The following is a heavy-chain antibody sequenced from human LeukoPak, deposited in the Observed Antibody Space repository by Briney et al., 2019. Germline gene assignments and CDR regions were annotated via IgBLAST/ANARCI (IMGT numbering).Heavy chain of an antibody. V-gene: IGHV1-69*06. CDR1: GGTFISYA. CDR2: IIPIFSTA. CDR3: ARDWSVPAATYYYYGMDV. Sequence: SVRVSCKASGGTFISYAISWVRQAPGQGLEWMGGIIPIFSTANYAQKFQGRVTITADKSTSTAYMELSSLRSEDTAVYYCARDWSVPAATYYYYGMDVWGKGTTVTVSS. D-gene: IGHD2-2*01. J-gene: IGHJ6*04.